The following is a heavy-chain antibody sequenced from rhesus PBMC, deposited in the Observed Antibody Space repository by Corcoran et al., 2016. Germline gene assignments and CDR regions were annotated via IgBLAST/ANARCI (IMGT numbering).Heavy chain of an antibody. CDR2: IYGSGSST. CDR3: ARTLYSNYLDY. J-gene: IGHJ4*01. CDR1: GGSISSSY. V-gene: IGHV4-169*01. D-gene: IGHD4-23*01. Sequence: QLQLQESGPGLVKPSETLSVTCAVSGGSISSSYWSWIPQAPGKGLEWIGYIYGSGSSTNYNPSLKSLVTLSVDTSKNQLSLKLSSVTTSDTAVYYCARTLYSNYLDYWGQGVLVTVSS.